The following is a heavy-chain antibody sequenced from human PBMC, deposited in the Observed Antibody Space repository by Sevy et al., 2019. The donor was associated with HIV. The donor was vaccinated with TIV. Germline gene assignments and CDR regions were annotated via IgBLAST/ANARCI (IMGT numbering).Heavy chain of an antibody. CDR3: TTYLGYCRSTSCHYYFDN. D-gene: IGHD2-2*03. Sequence: GGSLRLSCAASGVTFSGSALHWVRQASGKGLEWVGRIRMKANSYATAYAASVKDKFTISRDDSKNSAYLRMNSLKTEEPAVYYCTTYLGYCRSTSCHYYFDNWGQGTLVTVSS. CDR1: GVTFSGSA. V-gene: IGHV3-73*01. CDR2: IRMKANSYAT. J-gene: IGHJ4*02.